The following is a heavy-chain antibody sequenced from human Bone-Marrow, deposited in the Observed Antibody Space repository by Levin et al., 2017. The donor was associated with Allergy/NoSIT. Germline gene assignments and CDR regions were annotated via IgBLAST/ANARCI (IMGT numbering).Heavy chain of an antibody. V-gene: IGHV1-2*02. J-gene: IGHJ4*02. D-gene: IGHD5-18*01. CDR3: ARGLYSYGSYADY. CDR1: GYTFTGYY. Sequence: GASVKVSCKASGYTFTGYYMHWVRQAPGQGLEWMGWINPNSGGTNYAQKFQGRVTMTRDTSISTAYMELSRLRSDDTAVYYCARGLYSYGSYADYWGQGTLVTVSS. CDR2: INPNSGGT.